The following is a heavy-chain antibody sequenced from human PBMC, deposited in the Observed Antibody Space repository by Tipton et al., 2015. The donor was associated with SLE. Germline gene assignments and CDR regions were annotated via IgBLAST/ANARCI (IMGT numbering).Heavy chain of an antibody. V-gene: IGHV4-59*01. Sequence: TLSLTCTVSGDSIRSYYWTWIRQPPGKGLEWIGYIYYSGSTNYDPSLKSRVTISEDTSKDQFSLKLTSVTAADTAVYYCARTLRGDGVVVGLDHYYMDVWGKGTTVTVSS. D-gene: IGHD3-3*01. CDR1: GDSIRSYY. CDR3: ARTLRGDGVVVGLDHYYMDV. J-gene: IGHJ6*03. CDR2: IYYSGST.